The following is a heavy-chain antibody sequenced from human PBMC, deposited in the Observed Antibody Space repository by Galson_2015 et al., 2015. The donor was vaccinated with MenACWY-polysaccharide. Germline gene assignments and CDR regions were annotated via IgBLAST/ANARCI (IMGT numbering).Heavy chain of an antibody. D-gene: IGHD2-15*01. V-gene: IGHV3-23*01. CDR1: GFTFGNSA. Sequence: SLRLSCAASGFTFGNSAMTWVRQAPGKGLEWVSSLSATGGTIYYADSVKGRFTISRDNSKNTMYLQMSSLRADDTAIYYCAKDRGHCSGGSCYQFFYAMDVWGQGTTVTVSS. CDR2: LSATGGTI. J-gene: IGHJ6*02. CDR3: AKDRGHCSGGSCYQFFYAMDV.